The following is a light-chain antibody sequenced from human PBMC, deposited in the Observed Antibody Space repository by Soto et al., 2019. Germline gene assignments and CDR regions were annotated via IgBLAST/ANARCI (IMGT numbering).Light chain of an antibody. J-gene: IGKJ4*01. CDR2: AAY. CDR3: QKYFSAPLT. Sequence: DIQMTQSPSSLYASVGVRVTITCRASQGCSDYLAWYQQKPGEVPKLLIYAAYPLQSGVPSRFSGSQSGTDFTLTISSLQPEDGATYYCQKYFSAPLTFDGGTKVEI. CDR1: QGCSDY. V-gene: IGKV1-27*01.